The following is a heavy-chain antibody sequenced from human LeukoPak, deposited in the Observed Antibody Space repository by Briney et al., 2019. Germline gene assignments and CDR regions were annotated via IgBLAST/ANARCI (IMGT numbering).Heavy chain of an antibody. J-gene: IGHJ4*02. CDR1: GYTFGSYW. Sequence: GGSLRLTCAASGYTFGSYWMYWVRQAPGKGLVWVSRINNDGSSTIYADSVKGRFTISRDNAKNTLYLQMNSLRDDDTAVYYCVRDNGGEHLWGQGTLVTVSS. D-gene: IGHD3-16*01. CDR2: INNDGSST. CDR3: VRDNGGEHL. V-gene: IGHV3-74*01.